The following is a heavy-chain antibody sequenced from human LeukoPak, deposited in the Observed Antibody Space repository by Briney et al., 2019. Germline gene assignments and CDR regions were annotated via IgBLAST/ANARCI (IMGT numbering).Heavy chain of an antibody. CDR3: AKLDCSSTSCYAPLNYYFYYYLDV. V-gene: IGHV3-23*01. CDR2: ISGSGGST. J-gene: IGHJ6*03. CDR1: GFTFSSYA. Sequence: PGGSLRLSCAASGFTFSSYAMSWVRQAPGKGLEWVSAISGSGGSTYYADSVKGRFAISRDNSKNTLYLQVNSLRAEDTAVYYCAKLDCSSTSCYAPLNYYFYYYLDVWGEGTTVTISS. D-gene: IGHD2-2*01.